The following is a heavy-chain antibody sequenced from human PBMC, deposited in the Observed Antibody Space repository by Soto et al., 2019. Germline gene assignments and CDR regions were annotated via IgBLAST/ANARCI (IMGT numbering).Heavy chain of an antibody. V-gene: IGHV4-31*03. CDR2: IHYGGST. CDR1: GDSISSGNYY. J-gene: IGHJ6*03. CDR3: GRSRGVYYYYMDV. D-gene: IGHD1-26*01. Sequence: QVQLQESGPGLVRHSQTLSLTCTVSGDSISSGNYYWSWIRQHPGKGLEWIGYIHYGGSTYNNPSLKSRVIISEDASKNQFSLKLTSMTAADTAVYYCGRSRGVYYYYMDVWGKGNTVTVSS.